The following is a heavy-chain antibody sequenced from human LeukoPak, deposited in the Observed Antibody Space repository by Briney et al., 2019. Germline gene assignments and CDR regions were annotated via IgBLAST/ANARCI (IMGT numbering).Heavy chain of an antibody. CDR2: ISGSGGST. Sequence: GESLRLSCAASGFTFSSYAMSWVRQAPGKGLEWVSAISGSGGSTYYADFEKGGFTTSRGTYKNPLYLQMNSLRADDTAVYYCASLGRYYYESSGYYSPLDFWGQGTVVSVPS. CDR1: GFTFSSYA. J-gene: IGHJ4*02. V-gene: IGHV3-23*01. D-gene: IGHD3-22*01. CDR3: ASLGRYYYESSGYYSPLDF.